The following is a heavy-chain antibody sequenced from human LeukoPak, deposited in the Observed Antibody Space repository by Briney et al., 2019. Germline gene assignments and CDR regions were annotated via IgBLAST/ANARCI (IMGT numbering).Heavy chain of an antibody. J-gene: IGHJ4*02. V-gene: IGHV1-46*01. CDR1: GYTFTSYY. CDR2: INPSGGST. Sequence: ASVKVSCKASGYTFTSYYMHWVRQAPGQGPEWMGIINPSGGSTSYAQKFQGRVTMTRDMSTSTVYMELSSLRSEDTAVYYCARYSVYYDSSGYSTYFDYWGQGTLVTVSS. D-gene: IGHD3-22*01. CDR3: ARYSVYYDSSGYSTYFDY.